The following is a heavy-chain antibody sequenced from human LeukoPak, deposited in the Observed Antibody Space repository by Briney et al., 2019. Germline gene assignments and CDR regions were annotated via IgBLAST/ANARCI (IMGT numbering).Heavy chain of an antibody. V-gene: IGHV4-31*03. Sequence: SQTLSLTCTVSGGSISSGGYYWSWIRQHPGKGLEWIGYIYYSGSTYYNPSLKSRVTISVDTSKNQFSLELSSVTAADTAVYYCARDSMATTEGGIDYWGQGTLVTVSS. CDR1: GGSISSGGYY. D-gene: IGHD5-24*01. J-gene: IGHJ4*02. CDR2: IYYSGST. CDR3: ARDSMATTEGGIDY.